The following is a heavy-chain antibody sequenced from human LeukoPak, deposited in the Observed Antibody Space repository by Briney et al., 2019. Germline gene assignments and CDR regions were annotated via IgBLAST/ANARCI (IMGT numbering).Heavy chain of an antibody. D-gene: IGHD3-22*01. CDR1: GGSFSGYY. J-gene: IGHJ4*02. Sequence: PSETLSLTCAVYGGSFSGYYWSWIRQPPGKGLEWIGEINHSGSTNYNPSLKSRVTISVDTSKNQFSLKLSSVTAADTAVYYCARVYDSSGSYYFDYWGQGTLVTVSS. V-gene: IGHV4-34*01. CDR2: INHSGST. CDR3: ARVYDSSGSYYFDY.